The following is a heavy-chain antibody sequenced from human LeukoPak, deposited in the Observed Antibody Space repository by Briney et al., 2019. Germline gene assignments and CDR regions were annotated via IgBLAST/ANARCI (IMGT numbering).Heavy chain of an antibody. Sequence: GASVKVSCKASGGTFSSYAISWVRQAPGQGLEWMGIINPSGGGTTYAQKFQGRVTMTRDTSTSTVYMELSSLRSEDTAVYYCARDRGRFDPWGQGTLVTVSS. CDR2: INPSGGGT. J-gene: IGHJ5*02. V-gene: IGHV1-46*01. CDR3: ARDRGRFDP. D-gene: IGHD6-13*01. CDR1: GGTFSSYA.